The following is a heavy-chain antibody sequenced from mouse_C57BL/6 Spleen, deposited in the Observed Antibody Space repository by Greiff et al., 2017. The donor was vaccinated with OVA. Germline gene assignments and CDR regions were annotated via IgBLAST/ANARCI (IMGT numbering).Heavy chain of an antibody. J-gene: IGHJ1*03. V-gene: IGHV1-15*01. CDR2: IDPETGGT. D-gene: IGHD1-1*01. CDR3: TRSYYGRGVPDFDV. Sequence: QVQLKQSGAELVRPGASVTLSCKASGYTFTDYEMHWVKQTPVHGLEWIGAIDPETGGTAYNQKFKGKAILTADKSSSTAYMELRSLTSEDSAVYYCTRSYYGRGVPDFDVWGTGTTVTVSS. CDR1: GYTFTDYE.